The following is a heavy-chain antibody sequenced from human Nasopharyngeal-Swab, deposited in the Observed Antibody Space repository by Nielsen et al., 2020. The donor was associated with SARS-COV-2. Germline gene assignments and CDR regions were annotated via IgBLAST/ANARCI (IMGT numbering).Heavy chain of an antibody. Sequence: GWSLRLSCAASGFTFSSYGMHWVRQAPGKGLELVAVIWYDGSNKYYADSVKGRFTISRDNSKNTLYLQMNSLRAEDTAVYYCARDEHSSGWLIDYWGQGTLVTVSS. CDR3: ARDEHSSGWLIDY. CDR1: GFTFSSYG. J-gene: IGHJ4*02. CDR2: IWYDGSNK. V-gene: IGHV3-33*01. D-gene: IGHD6-19*01.